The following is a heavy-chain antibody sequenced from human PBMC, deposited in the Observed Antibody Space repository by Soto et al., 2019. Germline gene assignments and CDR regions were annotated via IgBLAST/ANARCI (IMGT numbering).Heavy chain of an antibody. V-gene: IGHV6-1*01. CDR1: ISSNTAS. Sequence: ISSNTASAYCIRLSPSRGLEWLGRTFFRSRWFTNYAVSVKSRITINPDTSKNQFSLQLNSVTPEYTSVYYCARVGGAGELDFLGHRTTVPGSS. D-gene: IGHD7-27*01. CDR3: ARVGGAGELDF. J-gene: IGHJ6*02. CDR2: TFFRSRWFT.